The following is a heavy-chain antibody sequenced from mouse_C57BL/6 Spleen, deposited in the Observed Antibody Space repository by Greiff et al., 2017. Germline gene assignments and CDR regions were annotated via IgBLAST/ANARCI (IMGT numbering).Heavy chain of an antibody. D-gene: IGHD1-1*01. CDR3: ARKDYYGSSHGSYFDY. CDR1: GYTFTDYY. V-gene: IGHV1-26*01. J-gene: IGHJ2*01. CDR2: INPNNGGT. Sequence: VQLQQSGPELVKPGASVKISCKASGYTFTDYYMNWVKQSHGKSLEWIGDINPNNGGTSYNQKFKGKATLTVDKSSSTAYMELRSLTSEDSAVYYCARKDYYGSSHGSYFDYWGQGTTLTVSS.